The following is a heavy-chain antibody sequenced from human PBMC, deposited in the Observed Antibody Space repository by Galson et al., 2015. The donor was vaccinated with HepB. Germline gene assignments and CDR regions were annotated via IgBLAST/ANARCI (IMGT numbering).Heavy chain of an antibody. D-gene: IGHD1-26*01. Sequence: SLRLSCAASGFTFSNYGMHWVRQAPGKGLEWVAVISFHGSNKNYVDSVKGRFTISRDTSKDTLYLQMNSLRAEDTAVYYCAKDHWNLGSTYYLIGTGWGQGTLVTVSS. CDR2: ISFHGSNK. CDR1: GFTFSNYG. J-gene: IGHJ4*02. CDR3: AKDHWNLGSTYYLIGTG. V-gene: IGHV3-30*18.